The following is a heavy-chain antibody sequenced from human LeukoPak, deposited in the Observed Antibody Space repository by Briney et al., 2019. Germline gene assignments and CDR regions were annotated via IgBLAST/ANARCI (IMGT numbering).Heavy chain of an antibody. CDR3: ARDVRTIPRSTADC. CDR1: GGSISSDY. J-gene: IGHJ4*02. Sequence: SETLSLTCTVSGGSISSDYWSWIRQPAGKGLEWIGRIYTSGSTNYNPSLKSRVTMSVGTSKNQFSLKLSSVTAADTAVYYCARDVRTIPRSTADCWGQGTLVTVSS. CDR2: IYTSGST. V-gene: IGHV4-4*07. D-gene: IGHD3-3*01.